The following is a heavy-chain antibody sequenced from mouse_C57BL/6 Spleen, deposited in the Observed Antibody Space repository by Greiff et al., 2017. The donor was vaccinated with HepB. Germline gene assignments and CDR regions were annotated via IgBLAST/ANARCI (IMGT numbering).Heavy chain of an antibody. Sequence: EVKVVESGGGLVQPGGSLKLSCAASGFTFSDYGMAWVRQAPRKGPEWVAFISNLADSIYYADTVTGRFTISRENAKNTLYLEMSSLRSEDTAMYYCARGGSSGYAWFAYWGQGTLVTVSA. CDR1: GFTFSDYG. D-gene: IGHD3-2*02. J-gene: IGHJ3*01. CDR3: ARGGSSGYAWFAY. CDR2: ISNLADSI. V-gene: IGHV5-15*01.